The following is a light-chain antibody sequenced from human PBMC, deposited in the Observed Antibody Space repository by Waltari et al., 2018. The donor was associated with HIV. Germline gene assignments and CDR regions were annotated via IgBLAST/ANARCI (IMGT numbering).Light chain of an antibody. J-gene: IGLJ1*01. CDR2: RDS. Sequence: QSVLTQPPSASGTLGQRVTISCPGSSSNVGSKPVYWFQQVPGTTPKLLIYRDSQRRSGIPDRGSGSKSGASASLTISGLRSEDEADYYCVAWDDSLSGYVFGTGTRVSVL. CDR1: SSNVGSKP. V-gene: IGLV1-47*01. CDR3: VAWDDSLSGYV.